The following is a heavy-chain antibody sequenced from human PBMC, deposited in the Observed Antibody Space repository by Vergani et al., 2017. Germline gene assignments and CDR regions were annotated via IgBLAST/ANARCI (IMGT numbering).Heavy chain of an antibody. Sequence: QVQLVQSGAEVKKPGASVKVSCKASGYTFTSYYMHWVRQAPGQGLEWMGIINPSGGSTSYAQKFQGRVTMTRDTSTSTVYMELSSLRSEDTAVYYCARGEYDDYGDYEHPNNWFDPWGQGTLVTVSS. CDR3: ARGEYDDYGDYEHPNNWFDP. CDR1: GYTFTSYY. V-gene: IGHV1-46*03. CDR2: INPSGGST. D-gene: IGHD4-17*01. J-gene: IGHJ5*02.